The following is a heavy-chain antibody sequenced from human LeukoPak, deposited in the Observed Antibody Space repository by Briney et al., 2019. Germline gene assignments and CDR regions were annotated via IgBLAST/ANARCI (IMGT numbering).Heavy chain of an antibody. J-gene: IGHJ4*02. CDR1: GFTFSSYW. CDR3: AKTHVSYSSSWYRGWDY. CDR2: ISGSGGST. V-gene: IGHV3-23*01. Sequence: GGSLRLSCAASGFTFSSYWMSWVRQAPGKGLEWVSAISGSGGSTYYADSVKGRFTISRDNSKNTLYPQMNSLRAEDTAVYYCAKTHVSYSSSWYRGWDYWGQGTLVTVSS. D-gene: IGHD6-13*01.